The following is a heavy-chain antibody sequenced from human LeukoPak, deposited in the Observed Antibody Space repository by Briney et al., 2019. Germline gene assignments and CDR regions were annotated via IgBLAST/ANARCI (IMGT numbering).Heavy chain of an antibody. V-gene: IGHV3-9*01. Sequence: PGGSLRLSCAASGFTFDDYAMHWVRQAPGKGLEWVSGISWNSGSIGYADSVKGRFTISRDNSKNTLYLQMNSLRAEDTAVYYCARDLFGYSYGSPVPLYYFDYWGQGTLVTVSS. CDR2: ISWNSGSI. J-gene: IGHJ4*02. CDR3: ARDLFGYSYGSPVPLYYFDY. CDR1: GFTFDDYA. D-gene: IGHD5-18*01.